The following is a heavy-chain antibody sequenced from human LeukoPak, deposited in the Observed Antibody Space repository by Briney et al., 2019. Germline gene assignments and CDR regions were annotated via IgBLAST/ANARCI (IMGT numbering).Heavy chain of an antibody. D-gene: IGHD1-26*01. CDR3: ARLDVGAENY. J-gene: IGHJ4*02. Sequence: SETLSLTCTVSGGSISSYYWSWIRQPPGKGLEWIGYIYYSGSTNYNPSLKSRVTISVDTSKNQFSLKLSSVTAADTAVYYCARLDVGAENYWGQGTLVTVSS. CDR2: IYYSGST. CDR1: GGSISSYY. V-gene: IGHV4-59*08.